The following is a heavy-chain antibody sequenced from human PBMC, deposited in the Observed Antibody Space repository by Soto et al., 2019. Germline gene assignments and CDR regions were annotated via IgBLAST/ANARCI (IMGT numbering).Heavy chain of an antibody. J-gene: IGHJ4*02. CDR3: ARATSRGEYDY. D-gene: IGHD3-10*01. V-gene: IGHV1-18*01. CDR2: INVYNGNT. Sequence: QVQLVQSGAEVKKPGASVKVSCKASGYTFTSYGISWVRQAPGQGLEWMGWINVYNGNTNYAQKLQGRVTMTTDTPRSAAYPDLRSLGSDVTAVYFCARATSRGEYDYWGQGPLVTVSS. CDR1: GYTFTSYG.